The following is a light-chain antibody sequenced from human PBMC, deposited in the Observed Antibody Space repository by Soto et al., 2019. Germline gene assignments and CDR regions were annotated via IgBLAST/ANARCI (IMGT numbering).Light chain of an antibody. CDR2: DVS. Sequence: QSVLGKAASVSRAPGEGITIFSTGNRSDVGGYNYVSWYQQHPGKAPKLMIYDVSNRPSGVSSRFSGSKSGNTASLTISGLQAEDEADYYCSSYTTSSTYVFGTGTKVTVL. CDR3: SSYTTSSTYV. J-gene: IGLJ1*01. CDR1: RSDVGGYNY. V-gene: IGLV2-14*01.